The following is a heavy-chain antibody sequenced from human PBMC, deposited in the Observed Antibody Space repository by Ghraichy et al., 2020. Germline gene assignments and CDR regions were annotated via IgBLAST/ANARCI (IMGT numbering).Heavy chain of an antibody. J-gene: IGHJ3*02. CDR1: GGPISGDY. D-gene: IGHD4-11*01. Sequence: SETLSLTCTVSGGPISGDYWNWIRQPAGKGLEWIGRVSTSGTTAYNPSLKSRVTMSLDTSNNQFSLRLTSVTAADTAVYYCAKFTDIRPNTFDIWGQGTMVTVSS. CDR2: VSTSGTT. CDR3: AKFTDIRPNTFDI. V-gene: IGHV4-4*07.